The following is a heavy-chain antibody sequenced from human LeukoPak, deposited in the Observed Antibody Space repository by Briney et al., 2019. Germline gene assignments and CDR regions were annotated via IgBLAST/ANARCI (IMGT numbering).Heavy chain of an antibody. CDR3: ARNNWNDAWDAFDI. CDR2: INLNSGGT. CDR1: GYTFTGYY. V-gene: IGHV1-2*02. Sequence: GASVKVSCKASGYTFTGYYLHWVRQAPGQGLEWLGWINLNSGGTNYAQSFQGRVTLTRDTSVSTAYMELSRLTSDDTAVYYCARNNWNDAWDAFDIWGQGTMVTVSS. J-gene: IGHJ3*02. D-gene: IGHD1-1*01.